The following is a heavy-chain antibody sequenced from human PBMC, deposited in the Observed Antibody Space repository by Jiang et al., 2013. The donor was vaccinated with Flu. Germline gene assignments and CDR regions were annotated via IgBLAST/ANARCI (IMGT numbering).Heavy chain of an antibody. CDR3: AGRTVTSPLDY. CDR2: T. D-gene: IGHD4-17*01. V-gene: IGHV4-39*07. J-gene: IGHJ4*02. Sequence: TYYNPSLKSRVTISVDTSKNQFSLNLSPVTAADTAVYYCAGRTVTSPLDYWGQGTLVTVSS.